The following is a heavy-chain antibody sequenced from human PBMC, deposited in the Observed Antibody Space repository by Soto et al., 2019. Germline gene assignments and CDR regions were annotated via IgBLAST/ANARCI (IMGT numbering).Heavy chain of an antibody. CDR2: IYYSGST. V-gene: IGHV4-59*01. Sequence: PSETLSLTCTVSGGSISSYYWSWIRQPPGKGLEWIGYIYYSGSTNYNPSLKSRVTISVDTSKNQFSLKLSSVTAADTAVYYCARDVSYYYGSGSYSGHRGWFDPWGQGTLVTVSS. J-gene: IGHJ5*02. CDR3: ARDVSYYYGSGSYSGHRGWFDP. CDR1: GGSISSYY. D-gene: IGHD3-10*01.